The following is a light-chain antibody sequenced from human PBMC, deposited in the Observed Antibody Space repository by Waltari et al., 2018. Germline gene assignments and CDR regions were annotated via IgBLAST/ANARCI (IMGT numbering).Light chain of an antibody. CDR3: QKYGTLPAT. J-gene: IGKJ1*01. V-gene: IGKV3-20*01. CDR2: DTS. CDR1: QSVSRY. Sequence: EVVLTQSPGTLSLSPGERATLSCRASQSVSRYLAWYQQKTGQAPRLLIYDTSTRATGIPDRFSGSGSGTDFSLTISRLDPEDFAVYYCQKYGTLPATFGQGTKVEVK.